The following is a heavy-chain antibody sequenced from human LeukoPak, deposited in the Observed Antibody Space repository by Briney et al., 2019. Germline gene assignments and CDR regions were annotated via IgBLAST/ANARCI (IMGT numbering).Heavy chain of an antibody. CDR1: GFTFSDYY. J-gene: IGHJ4*02. V-gene: IGHV3-11*06. Sequence: GGSLRLSCAASGFTFSDYYMSWIRQAPGKGLEWVSYISSSSSHINYADSVKGRFTISRDNAKNSLYLQLNSLRAEDTAIYYCARDQGYTTSWYDYWGQGTLVTVSS. CDR2: ISSSSSHI. D-gene: IGHD6-13*01. CDR3: ARDQGYTTSWYDY.